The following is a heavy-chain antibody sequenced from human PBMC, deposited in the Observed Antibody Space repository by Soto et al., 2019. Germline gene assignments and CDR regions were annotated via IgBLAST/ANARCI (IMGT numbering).Heavy chain of an antibody. Sequence: PSETLSLTCAVSGYSINSGYYWGWIRQPPGKGLEWIGSIYHSGNTYYNPSLKSRVTISVDTSKNQFSLKLNSVTAADTAVYYCERIAFTGIAVAGNFDYWGQGTLVTVSS. CDR3: ERIAFTGIAVAGNFDY. D-gene: IGHD6-19*01. CDR2: IYHSGNT. J-gene: IGHJ4*02. V-gene: IGHV4-38-2*01. CDR1: GYSINSGYY.